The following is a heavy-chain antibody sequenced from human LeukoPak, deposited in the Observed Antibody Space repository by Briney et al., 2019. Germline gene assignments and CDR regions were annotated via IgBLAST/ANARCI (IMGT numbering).Heavy chain of an antibody. J-gene: IGHJ4*02. CDR3: ARDVGDILTGYYLSRGGVDY. CDR1: GYTFTSYY. D-gene: IGHD3-9*01. CDR2: INPSGGST. Sequence: ASVKVSCKASGYTFTSYYMHWVRQAPGQGLEWMGIINPSGGSTSYAQKFQGRVTMTRDMSTSTVYMELSSLRSEDTAVYYCARDVGDILTGYYLSRGGVDYWGQGTLVTVSS. V-gene: IGHV1-46*01.